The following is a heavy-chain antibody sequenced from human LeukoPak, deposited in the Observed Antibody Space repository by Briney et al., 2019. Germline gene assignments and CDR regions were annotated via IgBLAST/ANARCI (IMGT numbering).Heavy chain of an antibody. Sequence: PSETLSLTCTVSGGSISSDCWSWIRQPPGKGLEWIGYIYYSGSTNYNPSLKSRVTISVDTSMNQFSLKLSSVTAADTAVYYCARDRGYCSGGSCYRWIDPWGQGTLVTVSS. V-gene: IGHV4-59*13. D-gene: IGHD2-15*01. J-gene: IGHJ5*02. CDR1: GGSISSDC. CDR3: ARDRGYCSGGSCYRWIDP. CDR2: IYYSGST.